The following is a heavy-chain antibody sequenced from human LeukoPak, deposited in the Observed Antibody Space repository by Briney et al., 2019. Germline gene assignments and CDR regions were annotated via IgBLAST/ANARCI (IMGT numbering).Heavy chain of an antibody. D-gene: IGHD3-9*01. CDR3: ARAPQLRYSPDY. Sequence: SVTLSCKASAATFSSYAISWVRQAPGQGLEWMGGIIPIFGTANYAQKFQGRVTITADKATNTAYMELSRLRSEDTAVYYCARAPQLRYSPDYWGQGTLVTVSS. V-gene: IGHV1-69*06. CDR2: IIPIFGTA. CDR1: AATFSSYA. J-gene: IGHJ4*02.